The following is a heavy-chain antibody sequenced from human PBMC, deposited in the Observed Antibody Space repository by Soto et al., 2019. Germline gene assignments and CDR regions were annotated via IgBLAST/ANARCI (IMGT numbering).Heavy chain of an antibody. V-gene: IGHV1-18*01. Sequence: ASVKVSCKASGYAFDNYGISWVRQAPGQGPEWMGWISNYNGNTNYAQNFLGRVTLTTDRSTSTAHMELRSLRSDDTAVYYCVRDLQRFSSWYDYLDSWGQGTLVTVSS. J-gene: IGHJ4*02. CDR2: ISNYNGNT. CDR1: GYAFDNYG. D-gene: IGHD6-13*01. CDR3: VRDLQRFSSWYDYLDS.